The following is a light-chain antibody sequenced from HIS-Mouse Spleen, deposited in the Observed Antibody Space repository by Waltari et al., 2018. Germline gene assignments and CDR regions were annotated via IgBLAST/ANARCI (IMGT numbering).Light chain of an antibody. V-gene: IGLV1-47*01. CDR1: SSNHGSNL. CDR3: AAWDDSLSGRV. Sequence: QSVLTQPPSASGTPGQRVTISCSGRSSNHGSNLVSWYQQLPGTAPKLLIYRNNQRPSGVPDRFSGSKSGTSASLAISGLRSEDEADYYCAAWDDSLSGRVFGGGTKLTVL. CDR2: RNN. J-gene: IGLJ3*02.